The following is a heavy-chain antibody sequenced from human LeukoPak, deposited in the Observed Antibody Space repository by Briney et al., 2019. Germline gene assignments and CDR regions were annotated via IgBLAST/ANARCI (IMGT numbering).Heavy chain of an antibody. Sequence: SVKVSCKSSGGTISSYAISWVRQAPGQGLEWMGGIIPIFGTANYAQKFQGRVTITADESTSTAYMELSSLRSEDTAVYYCARDRYCSGGSCYSDDYWGQGTLVTVSS. V-gene: IGHV1-69*13. D-gene: IGHD2-15*01. CDR3: ARDRYCSGGSCYSDDY. CDR2: IIPIFGTA. J-gene: IGHJ4*02. CDR1: GGTISSYA.